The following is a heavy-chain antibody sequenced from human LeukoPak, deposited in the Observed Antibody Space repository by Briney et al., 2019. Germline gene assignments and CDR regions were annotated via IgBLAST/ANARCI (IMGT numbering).Heavy chain of an antibody. V-gene: IGHV3-30*03. Sequence: GGSLRLSCAASGFTFSSYGMHWVRQAPGKGLEWVAIISYDGSNKYYADSVRGRFTISRDNSKNTLYLQMNSLRAEDTAVYYCATTLDRIVGATHFDYWGQGTLVTVSS. D-gene: IGHD1-26*01. CDR3: ATTLDRIVGATHFDY. CDR2: ISYDGSNK. CDR1: GFTFSSYG. J-gene: IGHJ4*02.